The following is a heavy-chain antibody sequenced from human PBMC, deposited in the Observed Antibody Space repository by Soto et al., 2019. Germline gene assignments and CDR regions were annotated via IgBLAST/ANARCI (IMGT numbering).Heavy chain of an antibody. V-gene: IGHV3-21*01. D-gene: IGHD6-6*01. J-gene: IGHJ4*02. Sequence: GGSLRLSCAASGFTFSRYSMYWVRQAPGKGLEWVSSISSSNGYIYYADSVKGRFAISRDNAKNSLYLQMNSLRAEDTAVYYCARDRFEYSSSSDFDYWGQGTLVTVSS. CDR1: GFTFSRYS. CDR2: ISSSNGYI. CDR3: ARDRFEYSSSSDFDY.